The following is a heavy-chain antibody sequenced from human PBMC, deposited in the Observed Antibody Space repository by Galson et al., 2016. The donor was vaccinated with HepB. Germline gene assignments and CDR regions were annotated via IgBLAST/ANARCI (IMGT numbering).Heavy chain of an antibody. J-gene: IGHJ1*01. V-gene: IGHV1-18*01. Sequence: SVKVSCKASGYTFTDYGISWVRQAPGKGLEWMAWISADNAYTQYAQKFQDRVTMTTDTSTNTAYMELKSLNSEDTAVYFCARDLVTTAGQFFRHWGQGTLVTVS. CDR2: ISADNAYT. CDR1: GYTFTDYG. D-gene: IGHD2-21*02. CDR3: ARDLVTTAGQFFRH.